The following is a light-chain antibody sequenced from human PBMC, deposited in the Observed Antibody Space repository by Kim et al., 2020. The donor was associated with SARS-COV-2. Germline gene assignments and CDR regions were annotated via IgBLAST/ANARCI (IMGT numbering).Light chain of an antibody. CDR2: TAS. CDR1: QDINSW. CDR3: QQTNSFPYT. J-gene: IGKJ2*01. V-gene: IGKV1D-12*01. Sequence: DIQMTQSPSSVSTSVGDRVTITCRASQDINSWLVWYQQKPGKAPKLLIKTASSLQSGVPSRFSGSGSGTDFTLTISSLRPEDFATYYCQQTNSFPYTFGQGTKLEI.